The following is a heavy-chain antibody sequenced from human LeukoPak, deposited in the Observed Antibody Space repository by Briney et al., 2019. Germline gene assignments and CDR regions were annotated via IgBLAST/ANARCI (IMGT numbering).Heavy chain of an antibody. CDR3: FLWFGEFDP. Sequence: ASVKVSCKASGYTFTTYTMNWVRQAPGQGLEWMGWINTNTGNPTYAQGLTGRFVFSLDTSVSTAYLQINSLKAEDTAVYYCFLWFGEFDPWGQGTLVTVSS. CDR2: INTNTGNP. V-gene: IGHV7-4-1*02. J-gene: IGHJ5*02. CDR1: GYTFTTYT. D-gene: IGHD3-10*01.